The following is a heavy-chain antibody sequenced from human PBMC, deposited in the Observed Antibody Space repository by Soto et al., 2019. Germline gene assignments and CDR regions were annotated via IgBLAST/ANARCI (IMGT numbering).Heavy chain of an antibody. V-gene: IGHV2-5*01. D-gene: IGHD5-18*01. CDR2: IFSNDDK. Sequence: SGPTLVNPTQTLTLTCTFSGFSFSTRVVGVGWFRQPPGKALEWLAHIFSNDDKRYSPSLQSRLTITKDTSKNQVFLTMTNMDPVVTASYFCAHKARYSYGSYYFDYWGLGTLVTVSS. J-gene: IGHJ4*02. CDR1: GFSFSTRVVG. CDR3: AHKARYSYGSYYFDY.